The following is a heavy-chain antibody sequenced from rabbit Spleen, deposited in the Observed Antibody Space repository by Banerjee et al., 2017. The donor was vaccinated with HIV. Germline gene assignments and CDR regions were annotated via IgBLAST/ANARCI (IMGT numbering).Heavy chain of an antibody. J-gene: IGHJ4*01. Sequence: QSLEESGGDLVKPGASLTLTCTASGFSFSSYWMCWVRQAPGKGLEWIACIHGGSGASTAYADWAKGRFTISKTSSTTVTLKMTSLTAADTATYFCARGSALMTMVITGYYLTLWGPGTLVTVS. D-gene: IGHD2-1*01. V-gene: IGHV1S40*01. CDR1: GFSFSSYW. CDR2: IHGGSGAST. CDR3: ARGSALMTMVITGYYLTL.